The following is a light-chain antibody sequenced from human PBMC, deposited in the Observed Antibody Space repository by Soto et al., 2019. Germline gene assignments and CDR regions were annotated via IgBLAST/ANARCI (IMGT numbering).Light chain of an antibody. J-gene: IGLJ3*02. CDR3: SSYTSSSTWV. Sequence: QSVLTQPASVSGSPGQSITISCTGTSSDVGGYNYVSWYQQHPGKAPKLMIYEVSNRPSGVSNRFSGSKCGNTASLTISGLQAEDEADYYCSSYTSSSTWVFGGGTKLTVL. CDR1: SSDVGGYNY. CDR2: EVS. V-gene: IGLV2-14*01.